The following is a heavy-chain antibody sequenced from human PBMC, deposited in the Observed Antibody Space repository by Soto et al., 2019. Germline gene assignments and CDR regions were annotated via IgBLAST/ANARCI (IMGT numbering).Heavy chain of an antibody. V-gene: IGHV1-2*07. Sequence: QVQLVQSGAEVKKPGASVRVSCKASGYTFTDYYLHWVRQAPGQGLEWMGWIDPNSGGTHYARKFQGRVTMTRDTCTSTAYMGLSRLKSDDTAIYYCARDSPLTTGWFDPWGQGTLVTVSS. D-gene: IGHD4-17*01. CDR1: GYTFTDYY. CDR2: IDPNSGGT. J-gene: IGHJ5*02. CDR3: ARDSPLTTGWFDP.